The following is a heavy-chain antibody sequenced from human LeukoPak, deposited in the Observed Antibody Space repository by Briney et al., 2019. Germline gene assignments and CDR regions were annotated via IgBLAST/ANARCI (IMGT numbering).Heavy chain of an antibody. Sequence: PGGSLRLSCAASGFTFSSYSMNWVRQAPGKGLEWVSSISSSSSYIYYADSVKGRFTISRDNAKNSLYLQMNSLRAEDTAVYYCARDWVLRGYSGYDFANDAFDIWGQGTMVTVSS. CDR3: ARDWVLRGYSGYDFANDAFDI. D-gene: IGHD5-12*01. CDR1: GFTFSSYS. V-gene: IGHV3-21*01. CDR2: ISSSSSYI. J-gene: IGHJ3*02.